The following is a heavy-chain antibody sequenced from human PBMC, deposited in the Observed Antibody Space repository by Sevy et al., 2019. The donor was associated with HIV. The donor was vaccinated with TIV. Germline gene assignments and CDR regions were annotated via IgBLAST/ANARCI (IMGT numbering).Heavy chain of an antibody. CDR2: ISGSGGST. CDR3: AKGDYGSGSPPFDY. CDR1: GFTFSSYA. Sequence: GGSVRLSCAASGFTFSSYAMSWVRQAPGKGLEWVSAISGSGGSTYYADSVKGRFTISRDNSKNTLYLQMNSLRAEDTAVYYCAKGDYGSGSPPFDYWGQGTLVTVSS. J-gene: IGHJ4*02. V-gene: IGHV3-23*01. D-gene: IGHD3-10*01.